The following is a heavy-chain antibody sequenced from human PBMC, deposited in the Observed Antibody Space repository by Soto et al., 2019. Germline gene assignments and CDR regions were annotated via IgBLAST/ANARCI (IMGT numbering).Heavy chain of an antibody. D-gene: IGHD6-6*01. V-gene: IGHV4-34*01. Sequence: QVQLQQWGAGLLKPSETLSLTCAVYGGSFSGYYWSWIRQPPGKGLEWIGEINHSGSTNYNPSLKSRVTISVDTSKNQFSLKLSSVTAADTAVYYCARGKKEGLVRGHNWFDPWGQGTLVTVSS. CDR3: ARGKKEGLVRGHNWFDP. CDR2: INHSGST. CDR1: GGSFSGYY. J-gene: IGHJ5*02.